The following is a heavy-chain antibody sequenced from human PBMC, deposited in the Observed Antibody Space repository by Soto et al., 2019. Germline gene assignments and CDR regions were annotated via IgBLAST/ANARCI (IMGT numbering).Heavy chain of an antibody. V-gene: IGHV3-21*01. J-gene: IGHJ5*02. CDR2: ISSSSSYI. Sequence: PGGSLRLSCAASGFTFSSYSMNWVRQAPGKGLEWVSSISSSSSYIYYADSVKGRFTISRDNAKNSLYLQMNSLRAEDTAVYYCARDAHGNLNWFDPWGQGTLVTVSS. CDR1: GFTFSSYS. D-gene: IGHD4-17*01. CDR3: ARDAHGNLNWFDP.